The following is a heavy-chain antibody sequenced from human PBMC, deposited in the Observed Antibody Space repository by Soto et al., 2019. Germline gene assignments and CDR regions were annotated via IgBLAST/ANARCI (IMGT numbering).Heavy chain of an antibody. CDR2: IWYDGSHK. Sequence: GGSLRLSCAASGFTFSSYGMHWVRQAPGKGLEWVAVIWYDGSHKNYADSVKGRFTIPRDNSKSTLYLQMSSLAAEDTAVYYCARGSYSNSYGMDVWGQGTTVTVSS. CDR3: ARGSYSNSYGMDV. CDR1: GFTFSSYG. V-gene: IGHV3-33*01. D-gene: IGHD4-4*01. J-gene: IGHJ6*02.